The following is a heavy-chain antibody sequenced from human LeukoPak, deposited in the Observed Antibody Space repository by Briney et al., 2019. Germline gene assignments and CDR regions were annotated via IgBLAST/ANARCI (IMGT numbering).Heavy chain of an antibody. J-gene: IGHJ4*02. Sequence: AGTLRLSCAASGFSFTNYWWSWVRQAPGKGLEWVANIKQDESEKLYVDSVKGRFIISRDNVKNSLYLQMNSLRAEDTAVYYCARGCSSTSTSCSNFDYWGQGTLVTVSS. CDR3: ARGCSSTSTSCSNFDY. V-gene: IGHV3-7*01. CDR1: GFSFTNYW. CDR2: IKQDESEK. D-gene: IGHD2-2*01.